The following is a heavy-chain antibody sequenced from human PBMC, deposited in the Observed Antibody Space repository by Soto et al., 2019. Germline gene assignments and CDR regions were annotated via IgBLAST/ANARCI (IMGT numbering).Heavy chain of an antibody. CDR1: GGTFSSYA. CDR2: IIPIFGTA. D-gene: IGHD2-15*01. J-gene: IGHJ4*02. Sequence: GASVKVSCKASGGTFSSYAISWVRQAPGQGLEWMGGIIPIFGTANYAQKFQGRVTITADESTSTAYMELSSLRSEDTAVYYCAARYCSGGSCYLPVDYWGQGTLVTVSS. V-gene: IGHV1-69*13. CDR3: AARYCSGGSCYLPVDY.